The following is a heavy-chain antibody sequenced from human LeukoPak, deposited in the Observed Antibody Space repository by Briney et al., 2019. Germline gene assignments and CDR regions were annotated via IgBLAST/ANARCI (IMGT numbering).Heavy chain of an antibody. J-gene: IGHJ4*02. CDR2: IRYDGSNK. Sequence: GGSLRLSCAASGFTFSSYGMHWVRQAPGKGLEWVAFIRYDGSNKYYPDSVKGRFTISRDNSKNTLYLQMNSLRAEDTAVYYCAKDQSIAVASKTFDYWGQGTLVTVSS. V-gene: IGHV3-30*02. D-gene: IGHD6-19*01. CDR1: GFTFSSYG. CDR3: AKDQSIAVASKTFDY.